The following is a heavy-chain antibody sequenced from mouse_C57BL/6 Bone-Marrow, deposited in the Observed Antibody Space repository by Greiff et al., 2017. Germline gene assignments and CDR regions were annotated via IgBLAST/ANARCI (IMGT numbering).Heavy chain of an antibody. CDR1: GYTFTSYG. Sequence: QVQLQQSGAELARPGASVKLSCKASGYTFTSYGISWVKQRTGQGLEWIGEIYPRSGNTYYNEKFKGKATLTADKSSSTAYMELRSLTSEDSAVYVCAYYYGSPYYFDYWGQGTTLTVSA. D-gene: IGHD1-1*01. CDR2: IYPRSGNT. J-gene: IGHJ2*01. V-gene: IGHV1-81*01. CDR3: AYYYGSPYYFDY.